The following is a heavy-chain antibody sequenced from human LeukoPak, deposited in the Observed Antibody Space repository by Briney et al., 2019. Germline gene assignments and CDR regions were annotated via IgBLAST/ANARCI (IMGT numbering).Heavy chain of an antibody. CDR2: ISSSGSTI. CDR3: ARGGTDYDFWSGSELGAFDI. V-gene: IGHV3-11*04. D-gene: IGHD3-3*01. Sequence: GGSLRLSCAASGFTFSDYYMSWIRQAPGKGLEWVSYISSSGSTIYYADSVKGRFTISRDNAKNSLYLQMNSLRAEDTAVYYCARGGTDYDFWSGSELGAFDIWGQGTMVTVSS. J-gene: IGHJ3*02. CDR1: GFTFSDYY.